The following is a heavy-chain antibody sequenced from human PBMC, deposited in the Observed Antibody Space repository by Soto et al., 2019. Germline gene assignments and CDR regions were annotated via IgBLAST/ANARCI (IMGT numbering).Heavy chain of an antibody. CDR1: GFTFSSHS. V-gene: IGHV3-48*02. CDR3: ARAIRGFSYVVYY. CDR2: ISGSGATK. D-gene: IGHD5-18*01. J-gene: IGHJ4*02. Sequence: EVQLVESGGGLIQPGGSLRLSCAASGFTFSSHSINWVRQAPGKGLEWVSYISGSGATKYYADSVKGRFTISRDNDRNSLYLQMSSLSDEDSAVYYCARAIRGFSYVVYYWGQRTLVTVSS.